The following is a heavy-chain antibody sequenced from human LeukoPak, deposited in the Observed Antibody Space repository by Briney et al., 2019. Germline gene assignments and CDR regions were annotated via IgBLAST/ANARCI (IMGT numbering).Heavy chain of an antibody. CDR2: ISSSSSYT. Sequence: GGSLRLSCAASGFTFSGYYMSWIRQAPGKGLEWVSYISSSSSYTNYADSVRGRFTISRDNAKNSLYLQMNSLRADDTAVYYCAKFGFSDCDPKDYLGQGTLVTVSS. D-gene: IGHD2-21*02. CDR1: GFTFSGYY. J-gene: IGHJ4*02. V-gene: IGHV3-11*03. CDR3: AKFGFSDCDPKDY.